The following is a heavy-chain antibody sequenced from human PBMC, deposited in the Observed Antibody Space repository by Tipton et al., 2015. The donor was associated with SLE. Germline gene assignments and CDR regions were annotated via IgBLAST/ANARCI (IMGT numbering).Heavy chain of an antibody. D-gene: IGHD1-26*01. Sequence: TLSLTCTVSGGSISSYYWCWIRQPPGKGLEWIGDIYYSGSTNYNPSLKSRVTISVDTPKNKFSLKLRSVTAADTAVYYCARHVDGGSYFLSGMDVWGQGTTVTVSS. V-gene: IGHV4-59*08. CDR1: GGSISSYY. CDR3: ARHVDGGSYFLSGMDV. CDR2: IYYSGST. J-gene: IGHJ6*02.